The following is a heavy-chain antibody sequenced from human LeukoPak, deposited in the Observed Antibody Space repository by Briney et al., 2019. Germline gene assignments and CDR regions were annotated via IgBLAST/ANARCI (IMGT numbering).Heavy chain of an antibody. D-gene: IGHD1-1*01. Sequence: GASVKVSCKASGYTFTTYDINWVRQATGQGLEWMGWMNPNSGNTGYAQKFQGRVTMTRDTSISTAYMELSSLRSEDTAVYYCARETTIPPYYFDYWGLGTRVIVSS. V-gene: IGHV1-8*01. CDR1: GYTFTTYD. CDR3: ARETTIPPYYFDY. J-gene: IGHJ4*02. CDR2: MNPNSGNT.